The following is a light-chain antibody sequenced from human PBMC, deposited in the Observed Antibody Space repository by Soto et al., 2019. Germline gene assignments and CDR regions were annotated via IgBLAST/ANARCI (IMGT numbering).Light chain of an antibody. CDR1: QSVSSSY. CDR3: QEYNDWPRRT. J-gene: IGKJ1*01. CDR2: GAS. V-gene: IGKV3-20*01. Sequence: ILLTQSPGTLSLSPGERATLSCRASQSVSSSYLAWYQQKPGQAPRLLISGASTRATGIPARFSGSGSGTEFTLTISSLESDDFALYFCQEYNDWPRRTFGQGTKVDNK.